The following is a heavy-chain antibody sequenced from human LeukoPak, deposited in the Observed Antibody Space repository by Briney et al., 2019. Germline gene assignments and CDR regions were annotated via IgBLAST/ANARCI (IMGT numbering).Heavy chain of an antibody. D-gene: IGHD6-13*01. V-gene: IGHV3-23*01. J-gene: IGHJ4*02. CDR3: VSLYSSSWYNYFDY. CDR2: ISGSGGST. CDR1: GFTFSSYA. Sequence: GGSLRLSCAASGFTFSSYAMSWVRQAPGKGLEWVSAISGSGGSTYYADSVKGRFTISRDNSKNTLYQQMNSLRAEDTAVYYCVSLYSSSWYNYFDYWGQGTLVTVSS.